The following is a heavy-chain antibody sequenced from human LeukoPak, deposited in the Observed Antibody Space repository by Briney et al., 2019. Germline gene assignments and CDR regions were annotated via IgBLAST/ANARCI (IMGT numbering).Heavy chain of an antibody. J-gene: IGHJ4*02. V-gene: IGHV3-30*18. CDR1: GFTFSSFG. CDR2: LSYDGSNS. CDR3: AKDASTVTLHADY. Sequence: GGSLRLSCAASGFTFSSFGMHWVRQAPGKGLEWVAVLSYDGSNSYYADSVRGRFTISRDNSKNTLYLQMNSLRGEDTAVYYCAKDASTVTLHADYWGQGTRVTVSS. D-gene: IGHD4-17*01.